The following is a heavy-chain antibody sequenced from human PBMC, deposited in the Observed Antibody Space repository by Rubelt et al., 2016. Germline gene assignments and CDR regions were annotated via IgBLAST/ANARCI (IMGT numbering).Heavy chain of an antibody. CDR3: AKTYRWELLRGRPNWFDS. CDR2: IQYDGKKK. Sequence: CAGSGFTFDASGMHWVRQAPGKAPEWVAFIQYDGKKKFYSDSVKGRFTISRDNSKNTLDLQMNGLRVEDTAIYYCAKTYRWELLRGRPNWFDSWGQGTLVTVSS. V-gene: IGHV3-30*02. D-gene: IGHD1-26*01. CDR1: GFTFDASG. J-gene: IGHJ5*01.